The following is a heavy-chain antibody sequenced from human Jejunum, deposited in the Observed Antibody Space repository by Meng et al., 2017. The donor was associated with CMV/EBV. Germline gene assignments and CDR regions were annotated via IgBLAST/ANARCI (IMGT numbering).Heavy chain of an antibody. D-gene: IGHD2-2*01. CDR2: INPDGSTA. J-gene: IGHJ4*02. CDR1: FSSYW. V-gene: IGHV3-74*03. Sequence: FSSYWMHWVRQAPGKGLMWVSRINPDGSTATYADSVKGRFTVSRDNAKSTLYLQMNNLRAEDTAVYYCVKRYCSSSTCHYYFDYWGQGTLVTVSS. CDR3: VKRYCSSSTCHYYFDY.